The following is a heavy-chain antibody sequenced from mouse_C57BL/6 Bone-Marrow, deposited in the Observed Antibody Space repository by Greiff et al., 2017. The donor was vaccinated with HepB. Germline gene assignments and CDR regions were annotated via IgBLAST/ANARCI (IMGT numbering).Heavy chain of an antibody. CDR3: ARTAGTGKDYFDY. J-gene: IGHJ2*01. Sequence: VQLQQPGTELVKPGASVKLSCKASGYTFTSYWMHWVKQRPGQGLEWIGNINPSNGGTNYNEKFKSKATLTVDKSSSTAYMQLSSLTSEDSAVYYCARTAGTGKDYFDYWGQGTTLTVSS. CDR2: INPSNGGT. V-gene: IGHV1-53*01. D-gene: IGHD4-1*01. CDR1: GYTFTSYW.